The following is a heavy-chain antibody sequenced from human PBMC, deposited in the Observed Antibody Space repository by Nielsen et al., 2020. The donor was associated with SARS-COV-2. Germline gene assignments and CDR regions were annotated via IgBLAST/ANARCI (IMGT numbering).Heavy chain of an antibody. CDR2: ISTSGSTI. D-gene: IGHD2-8*02. CDR3: AKAPLGYCTRAVCYPFDY. V-gene: IGHV3-48*03. J-gene: IGHJ4*02. CDR1: GFTFSSYE. Sequence: GESLKISCAASGFTFSSYEMNWVRQAPGKGLEWVSYISTSGSTIYYADSVKGRFTISRDNSKNTLYLQMSSLRAEDTALYYCAKAPLGYCTRAVCYPFDYWGRGTLVTVSS.